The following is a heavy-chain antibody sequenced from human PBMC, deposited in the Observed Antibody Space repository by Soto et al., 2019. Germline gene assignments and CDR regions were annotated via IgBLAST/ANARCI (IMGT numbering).Heavy chain of an antibody. CDR1: GFTFSSYS. Sequence: GGSLRLSCAASGFTFSSYSMNWVRQAPGKGLEWVSYISSSSSTIYYADSVKGRFTISRDNAKNSLYLQMNSLRAEDTAVYYCARDLSSGWYPYHGIDYWGQGTLVTVSS. V-gene: IGHV3-48*01. CDR3: ARDLSSGWYPYHGIDY. J-gene: IGHJ4*02. CDR2: ISSSSSTI. D-gene: IGHD6-19*01.